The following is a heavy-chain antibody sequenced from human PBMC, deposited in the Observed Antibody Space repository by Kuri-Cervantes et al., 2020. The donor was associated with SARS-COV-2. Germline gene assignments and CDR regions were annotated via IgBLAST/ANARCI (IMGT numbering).Heavy chain of an antibody. J-gene: IGHJ5*02. CDR1: GFTFTSSA. CDR2: INPNSGGT. V-gene: IGHV1-2*02. CDR3: AREDGGAVAGTSGWFDP. D-gene: IGHD6-19*01. Sequence: ASVKVSCKASGFTFTSSAMHWVRQAPGQGLEWMGWINPNSGGTNYAQKFQGRVTMTRDTSISTAYMELSRLRSDDTAVYYCAREDGGAVAGTSGWFDPWGQGTLVTVSS.